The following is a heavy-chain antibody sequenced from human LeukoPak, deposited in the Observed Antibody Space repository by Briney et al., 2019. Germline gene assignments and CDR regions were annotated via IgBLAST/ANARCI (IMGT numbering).Heavy chain of an antibody. D-gene: IGHD1-26*01. CDR2: INSDGSGT. CDR1: EFTFNTFW. J-gene: IGHJ3*02. V-gene: IGHV3-74*01. Sequence: GGSLRLSCAAPEFTFNTFWMHWVRQVPGKGLLWVSRINSDGSGTSYADSVKGRFTISRDNAKNTLYLQMNSLRAEDTSVYYCARGGSPPEALGDVFEIWGPGTMVTVSS. CDR3: ARGGSPPEALGDVFEI.